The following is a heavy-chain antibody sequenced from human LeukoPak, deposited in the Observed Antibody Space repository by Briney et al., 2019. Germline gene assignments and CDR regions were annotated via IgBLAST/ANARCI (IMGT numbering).Heavy chain of an antibody. V-gene: IGHV3-23*01. J-gene: IGHJ4*02. CDR1: GFTFSSYA. CDR2: ISGSGGST. Sequence: PGGSLRLSCAASGFTFSSYAMSWVRQAPGKGLEWVSAISGSGGSTYYADSVKGRFTISRDNSKNTRYLQMNSLRAEDTAVYYCAKGGFLEWLLQFDYWGQGTLVTVSS. D-gene: IGHD3-3*01. CDR3: AKGGFLEWLLQFDY.